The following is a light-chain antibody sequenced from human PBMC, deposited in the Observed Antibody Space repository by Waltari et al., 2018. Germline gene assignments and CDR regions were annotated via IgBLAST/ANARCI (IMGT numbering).Light chain of an antibody. CDR3: QQYYSLPWT. Sequence: DIVMTQSPDSLAVSLGERATINCKSSQSVLYSSNNKNHLAWYQQKPGQPPKLLVYWASTREPGVPDRFSGSGSGTDFTLTISSLQAEDVAVYYCQQYYSLPWTFGQGTKVEIK. V-gene: IGKV4-1*01. CDR2: WAS. CDR1: QSVLYSSNNKNH. J-gene: IGKJ1*01.